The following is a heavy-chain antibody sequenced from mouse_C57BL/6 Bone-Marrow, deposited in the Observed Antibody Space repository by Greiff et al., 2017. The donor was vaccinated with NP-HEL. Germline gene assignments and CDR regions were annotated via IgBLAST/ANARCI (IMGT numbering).Heavy chain of an antibody. D-gene: IGHD2-4*01. Sequence: VMLVESGPGLVQPSQSLSITCTVSGFSLTSYGVHWVRQSPGKGLEWLGVIWSGGSTDYNAAFISRLSISKDNSKSQVFFKMNSLQADDTAIYYCAREGMIPYYFDYWGQGTTLTVSS. V-gene: IGHV2-2*01. CDR1: GFSLTSYG. CDR2: IWSGGST. J-gene: IGHJ2*01. CDR3: AREGMIPYYFDY.